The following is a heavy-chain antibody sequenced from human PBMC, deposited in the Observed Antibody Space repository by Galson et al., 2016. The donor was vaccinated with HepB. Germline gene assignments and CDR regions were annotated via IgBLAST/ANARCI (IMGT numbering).Heavy chain of an antibody. CDR3: ATPYYDFWSGYNPFDY. CDR1: GFTFSSYG. Sequence: SLRLSCAASGFTFSSYGMHWVRQAPGKGLEWVAVISYDGSNKYYADSVKGRFTISRDNSKSTLYLQMNSLRAEDTAVYYCATPYYDFWSGYNPFDYWGQGTLVTVSS. D-gene: IGHD3-3*01. V-gene: IGHV3-30*03. CDR2: ISYDGSNK. J-gene: IGHJ4*02.